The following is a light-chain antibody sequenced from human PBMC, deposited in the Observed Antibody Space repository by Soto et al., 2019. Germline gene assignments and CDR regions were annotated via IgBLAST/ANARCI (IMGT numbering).Light chain of an antibody. V-gene: IGLV4-69*01. CDR3: QTWGTGIQV. Sequence: QPVLTQSPSASASRGASVKLTCTLSSGHSSYAIAWHQQQPEKGPRYLMKLNSDGSHSKGDAIPDRFSGSSSGAERYLTISSLQSEDEADYYCQTWGTGIQVFGGGTKLTVL. CDR1: SGHSSYA. J-gene: IGLJ3*02. CDR2: LNSDGSH.